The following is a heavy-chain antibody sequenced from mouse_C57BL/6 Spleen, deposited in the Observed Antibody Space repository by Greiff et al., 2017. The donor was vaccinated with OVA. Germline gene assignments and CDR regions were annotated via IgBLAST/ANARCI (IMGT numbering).Heavy chain of an antibody. CDR2: IYPGDGDT. Sequence: QVQLKESGAELVKPGASVKISCKASGYAFSSYWMNWVKQRPGKGLEWIGQIYPGDGDTNYNGKFKGKATLTADKSSSTAYMQLSSLTSEDSAVYFCARGGLRSPFAYWGQGTLVTVSA. CDR3: ARGGLRSPFAY. J-gene: IGHJ3*01. D-gene: IGHD3-2*02. CDR1: GYAFSSYW. V-gene: IGHV1-80*01.